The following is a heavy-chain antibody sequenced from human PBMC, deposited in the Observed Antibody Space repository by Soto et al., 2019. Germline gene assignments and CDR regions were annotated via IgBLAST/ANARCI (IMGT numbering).Heavy chain of an antibody. Sequence: TSETLSLTCTVSGGSISSSSYYWGWIRQPPGKGLEWIGSIYYSGSTYYNPSLKSRVTISVDTSKNQFSLKLSFVTAADTAVYYCARIVRSGWPRNFDYWGQGTLVTVSS. V-gene: IGHV4-39*01. CDR3: ARIVRSGWPRNFDY. CDR2: IYYSGST. D-gene: IGHD6-19*01. J-gene: IGHJ4*02. CDR1: GGSISSSSYY.